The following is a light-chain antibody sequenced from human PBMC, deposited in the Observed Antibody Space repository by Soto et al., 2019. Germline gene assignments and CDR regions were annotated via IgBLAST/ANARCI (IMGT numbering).Light chain of an antibody. CDR1: SSDVGGYNY. CDR3: SSYTSSSLHVI. V-gene: IGLV2-14*01. CDR2: EVS. Sequence: QSALTQPASMSGSPGQSITISCTGTSSDVGGYNYVSWYQQHPGKAPKLMIYEVSNRPSGVSNRFSGSKSGNTASLTISGLQAEDEADYYCSSYTSSSLHVIFGGGTKLTVL. J-gene: IGLJ2*01.